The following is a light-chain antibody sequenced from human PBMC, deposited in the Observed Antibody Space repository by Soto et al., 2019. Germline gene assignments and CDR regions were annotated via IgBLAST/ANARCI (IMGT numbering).Light chain of an antibody. CDR3: QQYNNYSRT. CDR2: KAS. CDR1: QSITSW. J-gene: IGKJ2*01. V-gene: IGKV1-5*03. Sequence: DIQMTQSPSTLSASVGDRVTITCRASQSITSWLAWYQQKPGKAPKLLIYKASSLESGVPTRFSGSRSGTEFTLTISSLQPADFATYYCQQYNNYSRTFGQETKLEIK.